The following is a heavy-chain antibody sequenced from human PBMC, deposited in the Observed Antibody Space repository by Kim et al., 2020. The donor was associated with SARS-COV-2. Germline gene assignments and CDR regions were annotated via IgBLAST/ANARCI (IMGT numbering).Heavy chain of an antibody. CDR2: IYSGHT. CDR1: GSSISDYY. D-gene: IGHD6-13*01. CDR3: ARIAPVWYTVN. J-gene: IGHJ4*02. V-gene: IGHV4-59*13. Sequence: SETLSLTCTVSGSSISDYYWSWIRQPPGTGLECIGYIYSGHTDYSPSLKSRATISLDTSRNQVSLILRSVTAADTAIYYCARIAPVWYTVNWGQGTLLTV.